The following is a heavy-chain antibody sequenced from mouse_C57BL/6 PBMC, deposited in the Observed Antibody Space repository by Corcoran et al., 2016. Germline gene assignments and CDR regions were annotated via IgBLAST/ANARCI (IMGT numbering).Heavy chain of an antibody. CDR3: ARWSLSDYFDY. J-gene: IGHJ2*01. V-gene: IGHV1-26*01. CDR1: GYTFTDYY. D-gene: IGHD3-2*02. CDR2: INPNNGGT. Sequence: EVQLQQSGPELVKPGASVKISCKASGYTFTDYYMNWVKQSHGKSLEWIGDINPNNGGTSYNQKFKGKATLTVDKSSSTAYMELRSLTSEDSAVYYCARWSLSDYFDYWGQGTTLTVSS.